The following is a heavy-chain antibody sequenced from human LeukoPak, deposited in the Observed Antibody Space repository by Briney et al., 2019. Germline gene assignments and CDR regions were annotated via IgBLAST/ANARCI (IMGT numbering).Heavy chain of an antibody. CDR3: AKDGTPLGSGYNYYYGMDV. D-gene: IGHD6-19*01. V-gene: IGHV3-30-3*01. Sequence: PGRSLRLSCAASGFTFSNNAMHWVRQAPGKGLEWVAIISYDGSNEYYGDSVKGRFTISRDNSKNTLYLQMSSLGAEDTAVYYCAKDGTPLGSGYNYYYGMDVWGQGTTVTVSS. CDR1: GFTFSNNA. J-gene: IGHJ6*02. CDR2: ISYDGSNE.